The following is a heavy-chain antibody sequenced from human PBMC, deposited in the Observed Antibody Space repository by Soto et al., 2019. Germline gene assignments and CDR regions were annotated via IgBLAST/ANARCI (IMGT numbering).Heavy chain of an antibody. V-gene: IGHV4-59*01. D-gene: IGHD3-10*01. CDR1: GGSFSSYY. CDR3: ARGAQGSSGSYPLYYFDY. Sequence: SETLSLTCTVSGGSFSSYYWSWIRQPPGKGLEWIGYIYYTGSTNYNPSLKSRVTISVDTSKSQFSLKLSSVTAADTAVYYCARGAQGSSGSYPLYYFDYWGQGTLVTVSS. J-gene: IGHJ4*02. CDR2: IYYTGST.